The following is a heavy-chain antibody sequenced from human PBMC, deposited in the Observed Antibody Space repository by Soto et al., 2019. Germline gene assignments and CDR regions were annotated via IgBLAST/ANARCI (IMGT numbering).Heavy chain of an antibody. D-gene: IGHD2-21*01. V-gene: IGHV4-59*01. CDR2: IYYSGST. CDR1: GYSISPYY. Sequence: SETLSLTCAVSGYSISPYYWSWIRQPPGKGLEWIGYIYYSGSTNYNPSLKSRVTISVDTSKNQFSLRLSSVTAADTAVYYYARSGDWSSSFDYWGQGTLVTVSS. J-gene: IGHJ4*02. CDR3: ARSGDWSSSFDY.